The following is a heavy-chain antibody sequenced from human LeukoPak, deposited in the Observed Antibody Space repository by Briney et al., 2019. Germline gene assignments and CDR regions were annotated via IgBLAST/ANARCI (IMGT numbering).Heavy chain of an antibody. CDR1: GFTFSSYG. Sequence: GGSLRLSCAASGFTFSSYGMSWARQAAGKGLEWVSAISSTGSSTYYADSVKGRFTISRDNSQNTLYLQMNSLRAEDTAVYYCAPIYYPSLGYWGQGTLVTVSS. D-gene: IGHD3-22*01. V-gene: IGHV3-23*01. CDR3: APIYYPSLGY. J-gene: IGHJ4*02. CDR2: ISSTGSST.